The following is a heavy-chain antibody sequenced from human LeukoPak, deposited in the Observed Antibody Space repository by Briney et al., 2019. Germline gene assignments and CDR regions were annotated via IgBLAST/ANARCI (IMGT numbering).Heavy chain of an antibody. CDR3: AKGPRLRLGELSLGY. Sequence: GRSLRLSCAASGFTFSNYAIHWVRQAPGKGLEWVAFISYDGSNKHYADSVKGRFTISRDNSKNTLYLQMNSLRAEDTAVYYCAKGPRLRLGELSLGYWGQGTLVTVSS. D-gene: IGHD3-16*01. CDR2: ISYDGSNK. V-gene: IGHV3-30-3*01. CDR1: GFTFSNYA. J-gene: IGHJ4*02.